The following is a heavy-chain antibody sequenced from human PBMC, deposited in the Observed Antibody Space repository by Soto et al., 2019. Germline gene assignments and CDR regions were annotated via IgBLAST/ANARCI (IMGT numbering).Heavy chain of an antibody. CDR2: IYSSGST. Sequence: QVQLQESGPGLVRPSETLSLTCTVSGGSISNSYWSWIRQSPEKGLEWIGYIYSSGSTNYNPSLNSRVTISVDTSKYQFSLKLSSLSAADTAVYYCARHSTTFLYGSGPWDVWGQGTTVTVSS. CDR3: ARHSTTFLYGSGPWDV. V-gene: IGHV4-59*08. D-gene: IGHD3-10*01. CDR1: GGSISNSY. J-gene: IGHJ6*02.